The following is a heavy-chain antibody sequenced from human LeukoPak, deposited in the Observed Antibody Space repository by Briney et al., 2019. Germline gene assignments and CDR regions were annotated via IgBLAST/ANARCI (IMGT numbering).Heavy chain of an antibody. J-gene: IGHJ4*02. V-gene: IGHV3-43*02. D-gene: IGHD3-10*01. Sequence: GGSLRLSCAASGFTFDGYGMHWVRQAPGKGLEWVSLISGDGGSTYYADSVKGRFTISRDNSKNSLYLQMNSLRTEDTALYYCAKDMVRALSLYYFDYWGQGTLVTVSS. CDR2: ISGDGGST. CDR3: AKDMVRALSLYYFDY. CDR1: GFTFDGYG.